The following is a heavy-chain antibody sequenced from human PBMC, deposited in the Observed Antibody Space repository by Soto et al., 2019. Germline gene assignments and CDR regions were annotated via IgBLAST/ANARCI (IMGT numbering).Heavy chain of an antibody. V-gene: IGHV4-31*03. CDR3: AGENAYPYYYYGMDV. Sequence: QVQLQESGPGLVKPSQTLSLTCTVSGGSISSGGYYWSWIRQHPGKGLEWIGYIYYSGSTYYNPTLKSRVTISVDTSKNQFSLKLSSVTAADTAVYYWAGENAYPYYYYGMDVWGQGTTVTVSS. J-gene: IGHJ6*02. CDR2: IYYSGST. CDR1: GGSISSGGYY.